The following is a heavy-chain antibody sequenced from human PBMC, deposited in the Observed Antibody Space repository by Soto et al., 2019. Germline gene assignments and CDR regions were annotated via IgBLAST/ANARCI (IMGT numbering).Heavy chain of an antibody. V-gene: IGHV5-10-1*01. CDR3: ALFHNTKVDKAMASHDY. D-gene: IGHD5-18*01. CDR2: IDSSDSYT. CDR1: GYSFTSYW. J-gene: IGHJ4*02. Sequence: GESLKISCKGSGYSFTSYWISWVRQMPGKGLEWMGRIDSSDSYTNYSPSFQGHVTISADKSISTAYLQWSSLKASDTAMYYCALFHNTKVDKAMASHDYWGQGTLVTVSS.